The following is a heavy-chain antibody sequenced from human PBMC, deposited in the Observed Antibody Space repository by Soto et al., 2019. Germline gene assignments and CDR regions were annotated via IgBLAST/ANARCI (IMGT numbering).Heavy chain of an antibody. CDR1: GFTFSSYA. CDR3: AKSSNYAWYFDL. Sequence: EVQLLESGGGLVQPGGSLRLSCAASGFTFSSYAMSWVRQAPGKWLGWVSAISGSGGSTYYADSVKGRFTISRDKSKNTLYLQMNSLRAEDTAVYYCAKSSNYAWYFDLWGRGTLVTVSS. CDR2: ISGSGGST. J-gene: IGHJ2*01. D-gene: IGHD4-4*01. V-gene: IGHV3-23*01.